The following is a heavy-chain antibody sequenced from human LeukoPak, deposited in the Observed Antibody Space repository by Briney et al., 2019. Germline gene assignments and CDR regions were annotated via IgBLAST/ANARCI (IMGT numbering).Heavy chain of an antibody. CDR3: ARRDYYGSGSYWGAFDY. CDR2: VYPGDSDSDT. CDR1: GYSSTSYW. V-gene: IGHV5-51*01. Sequence: GESLKISCKGSGYSSTSYWIGWVRQMPGKGLEWMGVVYPGDSDSDTKYSPSLQGQVTISADKSISTAYLQWSSLKASDTAIYYCARRDYYGSGSYWGAFDYWGQGTLVTVPS. J-gene: IGHJ4*02. D-gene: IGHD3-10*01.